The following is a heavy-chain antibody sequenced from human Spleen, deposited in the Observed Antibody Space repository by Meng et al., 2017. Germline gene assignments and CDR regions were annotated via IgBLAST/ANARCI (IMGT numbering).Heavy chain of an antibody. J-gene: IGHJ4*02. D-gene: IGHD3-22*01. CDR2: ISGSSSHI. CDR1: GFTFSSYA. CDR3: ARFYDSTGLPFDY. V-gene: IGHV3-21*01. Sequence: GESLKISCAASGFTFSSYAMSWVRQAPGKGLEWVSSISGSSSHIHYADSVKGRFTISRDNAKNSLYLQMNSLRAEDTAVYYCARFYDSTGLPFDYWGQGTVVTVSS.